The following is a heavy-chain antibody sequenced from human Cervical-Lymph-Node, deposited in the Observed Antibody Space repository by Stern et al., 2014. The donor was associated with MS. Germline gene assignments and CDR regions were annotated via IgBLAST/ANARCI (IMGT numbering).Heavy chain of an antibody. D-gene: IGHD6-19*01. V-gene: IGHV4-34*01. CDR2: IDHGGST. J-gene: IGHJ4*02. Sequence: HVQLQQWGAGLLKPSETLSLTCAVYGESFSGFFWSWVRQPPGKGLEWIGEIDHGGSTNSNPSLKSRVTMSVDTSKSQFSVKLSSVTAADTAIYYCARRGGQGIAVTGTIDYWGQGMLVTVSS. CDR1: GESFSGFF. CDR3: ARRGGQGIAVTGTIDY.